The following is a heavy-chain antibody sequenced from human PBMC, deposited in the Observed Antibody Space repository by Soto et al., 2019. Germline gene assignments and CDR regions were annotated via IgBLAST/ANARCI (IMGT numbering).Heavy chain of an antibody. J-gene: IGHJ4*02. V-gene: IGHV3-23*01. CDR3: AKDPTYYYGSGSYYPTTFDY. D-gene: IGHD3-10*01. CDR1: GFTFSSYA. Sequence: GGSLRLSCAASGFTFSSYAMSWVRQAPGKGLEWVSAISGSGGSTYYADSVKGRFTISRDNSKNTLYLQMNSLRAEDTAVYYCAKDPTYYYGSGSYYPTTFDYWGQGTLVTVSS. CDR2: ISGSGGST.